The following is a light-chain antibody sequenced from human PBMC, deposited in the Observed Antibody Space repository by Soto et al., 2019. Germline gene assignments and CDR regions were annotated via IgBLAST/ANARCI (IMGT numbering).Light chain of an antibody. CDR3: VLYVGSPMWV. CDR2: TTN. J-gene: IGLJ3*02. V-gene: IGLV8-61*01. CDR1: SGSVSNTNY. Sequence: QAVVTQEPSFSVSPGGTVTLTCGLTSGSVSNTNYPAGYQQTPGQAPRTLIYTTNTRSSGVPDRFSGSILGNKAALTITGAQADDESDYYCVLYVGSPMWVFGGGTKLTVL.